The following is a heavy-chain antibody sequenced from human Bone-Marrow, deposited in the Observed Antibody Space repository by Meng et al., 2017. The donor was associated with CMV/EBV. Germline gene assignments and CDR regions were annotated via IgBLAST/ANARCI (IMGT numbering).Heavy chain of an antibody. Sequence: GGSLRRSCAASGFTFSSYSMNWVRQAPGKGLEWVSSISSSSSYIYYADSVKGRFTISRDNAKNSLYLQMNSLRAEDTAVYYCARLWGTAFDYWGQGTLVTVSS. V-gene: IGHV3-21*01. J-gene: IGHJ4*02. CDR1: GFTFSSYS. D-gene: IGHD3-16*01. CDR3: ARLWGTAFDY. CDR2: ISSSSSYI.